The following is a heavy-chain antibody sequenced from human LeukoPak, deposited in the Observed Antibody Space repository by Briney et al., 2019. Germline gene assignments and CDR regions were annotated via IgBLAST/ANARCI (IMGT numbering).Heavy chain of an antibody. J-gene: IGHJ5*02. CDR1: GGSISSSSYY. D-gene: IGHD2-15*01. Sequence: PSETLSLTCTVSGGSISSSSYYWGWIRQPPGKGLGWIGSIYYSGSTYYNPSLKSRVTISVDTSKNQFSLKLSSVTAADTAVYYCARGGCSGGSCYSYKGFDPWGQGTLVTVSS. CDR3: ARGGCSGGSCYSYKGFDP. CDR2: IYYSGST. V-gene: IGHV4-39*01.